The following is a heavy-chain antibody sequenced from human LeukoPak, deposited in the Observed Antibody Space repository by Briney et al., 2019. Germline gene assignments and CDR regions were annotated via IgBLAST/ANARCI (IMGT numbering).Heavy chain of an antibody. CDR2: IYYSGST. CDR1: GGSISPYY. D-gene: IGHD3-22*01. Sequence: SETLSLTCIVSGGSISPYYWSWIRQPPGSGLEWIAYIYYSGSTSYNPSLKSRVAISVDTSNNEVSLKLSSVTAADTAVYYCAREEITMIVVEDYYYYGMDVWGQGTTVTVSS. CDR3: AREEITMIVVEDYYYYGMDV. V-gene: IGHV4-59*12. J-gene: IGHJ6*02.